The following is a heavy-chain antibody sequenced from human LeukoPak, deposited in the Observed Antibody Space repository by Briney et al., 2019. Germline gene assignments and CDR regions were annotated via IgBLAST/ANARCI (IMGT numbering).Heavy chain of an antibody. Sequence: SETPSLTCTVSGGSISSYYWSWIRQPPGKGLEWIGYIYYSGSTNYNPSLKSRVTISVDTSKNQFSLKLSSVTAADTAVYYCARSPYSNFQMWALDIWGQGTMVTVSS. CDR3: ARSPYSNFQMWALDI. D-gene: IGHD4-11*01. J-gene: IGHJ3*02. V-gene: IGHV4-59*01. CDR2: IYYSGST. CDR1: GGSISSYY.